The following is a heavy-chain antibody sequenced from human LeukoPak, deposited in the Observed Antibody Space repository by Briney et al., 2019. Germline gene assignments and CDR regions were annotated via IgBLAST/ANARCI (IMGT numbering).Heavy chain of an antibody. CDR3: ARGRGYSYGDSGY. V-gene: IGHV3-48*03. Sequence: PGGSLRLSCAASGFTFSSYEMNWVRQAPGKGLEWVSYISSSGSTIYYADSVKGRFTISRDNAKNSLYLQMNSLRAEDTAVYYCARGRGYSYGDSGYWGQGTLVTVSS. CDR2: ISSSGSTI. CDR1: GFTFSSYE. J-gene: IGHJ4*02. D-gene: IGHD5-18*01.